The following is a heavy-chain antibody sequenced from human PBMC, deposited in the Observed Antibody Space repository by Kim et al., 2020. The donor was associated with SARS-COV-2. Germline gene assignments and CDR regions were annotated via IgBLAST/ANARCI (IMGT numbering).Heavy chain of an antibody. D-gene: IGHD4-17*01. J-gene: IGHJ6*03. Sequence: GGSLRLSCAASGFTFDDYAMQWVRQAPGKGLEWVSGISWNSGSIGYADSVKGRFTISRDNAKNSLYLQMNSLRAEDTALYYCAKGGDYGEPYYYYMDVWG. CDR2: ISWNSGSI. CDR1: GFTFDDYA. V-gene: IGHV3-9*01. CDR3: AKGGDYGEPYYYYMDV.